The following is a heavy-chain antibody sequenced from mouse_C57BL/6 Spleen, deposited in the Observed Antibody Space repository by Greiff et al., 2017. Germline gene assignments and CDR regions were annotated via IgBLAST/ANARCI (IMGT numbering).Heavy chain of an antibody. J-gene: IGHJ4*01. CDR2: ISNGGGST. CDR1: GFTFSDYY. V-gene: IGHV5-12*01. CDR3: ARHGGTGAMDY. D-gene: IGHD3-3*01. Sequence: EVKLQESGGGLVQPGGSLKLSCAASGFTFSDYYMYWVRQTPEKRLEWVAYISNGGGSTYYPDTVKGRFTISRDNAKNTLYLQMSRLKSEDTAMYYCARHGGTGAMDYWGQGTSVTVSS.